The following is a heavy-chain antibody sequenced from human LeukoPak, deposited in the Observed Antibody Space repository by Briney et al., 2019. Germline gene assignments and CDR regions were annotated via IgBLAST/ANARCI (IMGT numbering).Heavy chain of an antibody. Sequence: GGSLRLSCAASGFTFSSYDMHWVRQAPGKGLEWVAFIRYDGTNKYYADSVKGRFTISRDNSKSTLYMQMNSLRGEDTAVYYCARGPDPSSAFDIWGQGTMVTVSS. V-gene: IGHV3-30*02. J-gene: IGHJ3*02. CDR3: ARGPDPSSAFDI. CDR1: GFTFSSYD. D-gene: IGHD2-15*01. CDR2: IRYDGTNK.